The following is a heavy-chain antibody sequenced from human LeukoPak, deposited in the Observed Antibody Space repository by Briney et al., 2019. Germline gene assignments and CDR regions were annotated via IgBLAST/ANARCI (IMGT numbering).Heavy chain of an antibody. CDR1: GFTFEEYA. J-gene: IGHJ3*02. CDR3: AKVFNYYYESSGYAFDM. D-gene: IGHD3-22*01. Sequence: GGSLRLSGAASGFTFEEYAMHGVRQAPGRGLEWVSLISGDGGSTYYADSVKGRFTISRDNSKNSLYLQMNSLRTEDTALYYCAKVFNYYYESSGYAFDMWGQGTMVTVSS. V-gene: IGHV3-43*02. CDR2: ISGDGGST.